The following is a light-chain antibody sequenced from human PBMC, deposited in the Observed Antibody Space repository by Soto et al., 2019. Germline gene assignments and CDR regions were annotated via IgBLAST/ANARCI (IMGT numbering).Light chain of an antibody. CDR1: SGDIGTYNL. J-gene: IGLJ2*01. CDR3: CSYAGSNNLVV. CDR2: EVN. V-gene: IGLV2-23*02. Sequence: QAVLTQPASVSGSPGQSITISCTGTSGDIGTYNLVSWYQQHPGRAPKLIIFEVNKRPSGVSNRFSAAKSGNTASLAISGIQAEDEAYYDCCSYAGSNNLVVFGGGTKLTVL.